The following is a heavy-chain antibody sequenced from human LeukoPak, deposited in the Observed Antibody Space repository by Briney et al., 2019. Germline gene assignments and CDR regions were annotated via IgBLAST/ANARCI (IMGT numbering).Heavy chain of an antibody. CDR1: GDSISSSTYY. J-gene: IGHJ4*02. D-gene: IGHD3-3*01. V-gene: IGHV4-39*01. Sequence: PSETLSLTCTVSGDSISSSTYYWGWIRQPPGKGLEWIGSIYYSGSTYYNPSLKSRVTISVDTSKNQFFLKLRSVSDADTAVYYCARQGDFWSGYPSDYWGQGTLVTVSS. CDR3: ARQGDFWSGYPSDY. CDR2: IYYSGST.